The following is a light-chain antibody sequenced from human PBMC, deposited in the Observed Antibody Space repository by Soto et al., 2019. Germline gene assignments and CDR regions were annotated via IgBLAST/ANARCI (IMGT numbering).Light chain of an antibody. CDR3: QQSYTTPRT. CDR2: AAS. CDR1: QSISTF. V-gene: IGKV1-39*01. J-gene: IGKJ1*01. Sequence: QVAPAPILFVGMVRSQSPGHWRGSQSISTFLNWYQQRPGEAPKLLIYAASSLQSGVPSRFSGSGSGADFTLTIGSLQPEDFATYYCQQSYTTPRTFGQGTKVDIK.